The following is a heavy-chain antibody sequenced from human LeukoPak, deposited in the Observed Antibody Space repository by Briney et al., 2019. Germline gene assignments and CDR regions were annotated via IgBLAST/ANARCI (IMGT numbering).Heavy chain of an antibody. J-gene: IGHJ4*02. CDR3: ASAPTYQLLNIDY. CDR2: IYYSGSS. D-gene: IGHD2-2*01. Sequence: SETLSLTSTVSGGSLSSSRYYWGWIRQPPRKGLEWIGSIYYSGSSSYNPSLQSRITISVDTSKNLFALKLSSVTAADTAVYYCASAPTYQLLNIDYWGQGTLVTVSS. V-gene: IGHV4-39*01. CDR1: GGSLSSSRYY.